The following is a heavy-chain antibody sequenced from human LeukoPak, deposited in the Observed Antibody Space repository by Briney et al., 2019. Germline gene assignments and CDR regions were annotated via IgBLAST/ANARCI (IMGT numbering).Heavy chain of an antibody. V-gene: IGHV3-33*06. J-gene: IGHJ4*02. CDR3: AKGAAAGKYYFDY. D-gene: IGHD6-13*01. Sequence: GGSLRLPCAASGFTFSSYGMHWVRQAPGKGLEWVAVIWYDGSNKYYADSVKGRFTISRDNSKNTLYLQMNSLRAEDTAVYYCAKGAAAGKYYFDYWGQGTLVTVSS. CDR2: IWYDGSNK. CDR1: GFTFSSYG.